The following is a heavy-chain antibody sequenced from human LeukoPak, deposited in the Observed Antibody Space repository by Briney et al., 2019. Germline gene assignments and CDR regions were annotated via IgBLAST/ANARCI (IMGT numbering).Heavy chain of an antibody. D-gene: IGHD3-3*01. J-gene: IGHJ4*02. CDR3: ARAFWSGYFDY. Sequence: QVQLQESGPGLVRPSQTLSLTCTVSGGSISSGDCYWSWIRQPPGHSLEWIGYIYYSGSTYYNPSLKSRVTISVDTSKNQFSLKLSSVTAADTAVYYCARAFWSGYFDYWGQGTLVTVSS. V-gene: IGHV4-30-4*08. CDR2: IYYSGST. CDR1: GGSISSGDCY.